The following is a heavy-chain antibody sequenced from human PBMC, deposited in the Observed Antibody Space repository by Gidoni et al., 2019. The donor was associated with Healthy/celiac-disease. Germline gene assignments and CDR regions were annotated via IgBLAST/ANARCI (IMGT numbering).Heavy chain of an antibody. CDR1: GGAIGSSNW. CDR3: ASTRFPDGGGWYGYYFDY. V-gene: IGHV4-4*02. Sequence: QAQLQESGPGLVKPSGTLSLTCAVSGGAIGSSNWWRWVRPPPGKGLEWIGEIYHSGSTNYNPSLKSRVTISLDKSTNQFSLTLSSVTAADTAVYYCASTRFPDGGGWYGYYFDYWGQGTLVTVSS. CDR2: IYHSGST. J-gene: IGHJ4*02. D-gene: IGHD6-19*01.